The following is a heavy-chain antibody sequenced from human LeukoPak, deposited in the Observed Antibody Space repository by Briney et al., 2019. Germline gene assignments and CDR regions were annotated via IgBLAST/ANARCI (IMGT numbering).Heavy chain of an antibody. Sequence: GGSLRLSCAASGFTFSSYGMHWVRQAPGKGLEWVAFIRYDGSNKYYADSVKGRFTISRDNSKNTLYLQMNSLRAEDTAVYHCAKDGPVAGTDAFDIWGQGTMVTVSS. J-gene: IGHJ3*02. V-gene: IGHV3-30*02. D-gene: IGHD6-19*01. CDR1: GFTFSSYG. CDR3: AKDGPVAGTDAFDI. CDR2: IRYDGSNK.